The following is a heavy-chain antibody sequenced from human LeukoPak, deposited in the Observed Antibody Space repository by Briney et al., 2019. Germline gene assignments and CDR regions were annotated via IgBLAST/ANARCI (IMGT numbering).Heavy chain of an antibody. V-gene: IGHV3-48*03. J-gene: IGHJ4*02. CDR3: ARGGDYGSYYFDY. D-gene: IGHD4-17*01. CDR2: ISSSGSTI. Sequence: GGSLRLSCAASGFTFSSYEMNWDRQAPGKGLEWVSYISSSGSTIYYADSVKGRFTISRDNAKDSLYLQMNSLRAEDTAVYYCARGGDYGSYYFDYWGQGTLVTVSS. CDR1: GFTFSSYE.